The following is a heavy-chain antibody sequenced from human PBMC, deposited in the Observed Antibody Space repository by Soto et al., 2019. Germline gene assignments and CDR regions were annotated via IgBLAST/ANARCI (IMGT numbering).Heavy chain of an antibody. D-gene: IGHD3-22*01. CDR2: IISIFGTA. CDR3: ARDRGTMIVVVGNRDYGMDV. V-gene: IGHV1-69*13. J-gene: IGHJ6*02. CDR1: GGTFSSYA. Sequence: GASVKVSCKASGGTFSSYAISWVRQAPGQGLEWMGGIISIFGTANYAQKFQGRVTITADESTSTAYMELSSLRSEDTAVYYCARDRGTMIVVVGNRDYGMDVWGQGTTVTVSS.